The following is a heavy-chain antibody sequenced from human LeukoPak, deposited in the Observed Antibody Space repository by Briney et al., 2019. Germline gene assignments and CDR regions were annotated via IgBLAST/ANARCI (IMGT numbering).Heavy chain of an antibody. V-gene: IGHV3-21*01. Sequence: PGGSLRLSCAASGFTFSSYSMNWVRQAPGKGLEWVSSISSSSSYIYYADSVKGRFTISRDNSKNTLYLQMNSLRAEDTAVYYCASGANFDYWGQGTLVTVSS. CDR2: ISSSSSYI. J-gene: IGHJ4*02. D-gene: IGHD1-26*01. CDR1: GFTFSSYS. CDR3: ASGANFDY.